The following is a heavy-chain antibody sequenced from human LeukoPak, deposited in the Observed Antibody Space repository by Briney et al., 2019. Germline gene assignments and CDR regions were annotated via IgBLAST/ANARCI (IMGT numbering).Heavy chain of an antibody. CDR2: IYYSGST. CDR3: ARQLGYCSSTSCYADKVDY. D-gene: IGHD2-2*01. Sequence: SETLSLTCTDSGGSISSSSYYWGWIRQPPGKGLEWIGSIYYSGSTYYNPSLKSRVTISVDTSKNQFSLKLSSVTAADTAVYYCARQLGYCSSTSCYADKVDYWGQGTLVTVSS. V-gene: IGHV4-39*01. J-gene: IGHJ4*02. CDR1: GGSISSSSYY.